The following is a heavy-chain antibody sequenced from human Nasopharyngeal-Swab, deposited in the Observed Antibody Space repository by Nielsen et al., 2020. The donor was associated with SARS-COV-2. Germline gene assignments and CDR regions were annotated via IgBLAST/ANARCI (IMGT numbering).Heavy chain of an antibody. V-gene: IGHV3-9*01. D-gene: IGHD3-16*01. CDR3: AKVDGVNTFLLGAFDI. CDR1: GFTFDDYA. Sequence: SLKISCAASGFTFDDYAMHWVRQAPGTGLEWVSGISWNRGSIGYADSVKGRFTISRDNAKNYLYLQMNSLTAEDTALYYCAKVDGVNTFLLGAFDIWGQGTMVTVSS. J-gene: IGHJ3*02. CDR2: ISWNRGSI.